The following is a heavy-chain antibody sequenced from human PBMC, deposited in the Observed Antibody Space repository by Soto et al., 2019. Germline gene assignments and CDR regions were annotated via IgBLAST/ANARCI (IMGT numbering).Heavy chain of an antibody. CDR2: ISVSGGNT. D-gene: IGHD6-19*01. CDR3: AKERKYSSGFDY. V-gene: IGHV3-23*01. Sequence: PGGSLRLSCAASGFTFSTYAMSWVRQAPGKGLEWVSSISVSGGNTYYADSVEGRFTISRDNSKNTLSLQMNSLRAEDTAIYYCAKERKYSSGFDYWGQGTLVTVSS. CDR1: GFTFSTYA. J-gene: IGHJ4*02.